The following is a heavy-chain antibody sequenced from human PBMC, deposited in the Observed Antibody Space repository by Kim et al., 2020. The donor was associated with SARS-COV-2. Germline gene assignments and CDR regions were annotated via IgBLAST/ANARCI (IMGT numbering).Heavy chain of an antibody. J-gene: IGHJ4*02. CDR1: GYSFSSYW. CDR2: IYPGDSDT. V-gene: IGHV5-51*01. CDR3: SRRGTAYEYFDF. Sequence: GESLKISCKGSGYSFSSYWIAWVRQMPGKGLEWMGIIYPGDSDTRYNPSFQGQVTISADKSLSTAYLHWSSLGASDTALYYCSRRGTAYEYFDFWGQGTLVTVSS. D-gene: IGHD1-7*01.